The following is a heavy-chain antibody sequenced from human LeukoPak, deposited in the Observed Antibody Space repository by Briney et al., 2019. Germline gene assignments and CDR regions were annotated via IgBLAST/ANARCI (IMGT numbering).Heavy chain of an antibody. D-gene: IGHD2/OR15-2a*01. CDR3: VRHRAPTVIVWFDP. CDR2: IYYSGST. J-gene: IGHJ5*02. Sequence: SETLSLTCTVSGGSISSSSYYWGWIRQPPGKGLEWIGSIYYSGSTYYNPSLKSRVTISVDTSKNQFSLKLSSVTAADTAVYYCVRHRAPTVIVWFDPWGQGTLATVSS. V-gene: IGHV4-39*01. CDR1: GGSISSSSYY.